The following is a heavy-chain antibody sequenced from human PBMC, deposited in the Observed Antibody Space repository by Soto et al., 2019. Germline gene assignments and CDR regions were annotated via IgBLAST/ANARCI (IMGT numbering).Heavy chain of an antibody. J-gene: IGHJ4*02. D-gene: IGHD3-3*01. CDR1: GYTFTTYG. Sequence: QVQLVQSGTEVQKPGASVKVSCKTSGYTFTTYGIHCVRQAPGQGLEWMGWISGYNGNTNYAQKFQDRVTMTTDTARSIGYMEMKGLKFEDTAVYDFARGAHGSGYGVYCGQVTLVTVSS. V-gene: IGHV1-18*01. CDR2: ISGYNGNT. CDR3: ARGAHGSGYGVY.